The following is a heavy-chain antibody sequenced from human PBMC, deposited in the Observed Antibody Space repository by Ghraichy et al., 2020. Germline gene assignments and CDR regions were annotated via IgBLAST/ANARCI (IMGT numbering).Heavy chain of an antibody. V-gene: IGHV3-23*01. CDR3: AKIVRVGATRGFDY. CDR2: ISGSGGST. CDR1: GFTFSSYA. D-gene: IGHD1-26*01. Sequence: GESLNISCAASGFTFSSYAMSWVRQAPGKGLEWVSAISGSGGSTYYADSVKGRFTISRDNSKNTLYLQMNSLRAEDTAVYYCAKIVRVGATRGFDYWGQGTLVTVSS. J-gene: IGHJ4*02.